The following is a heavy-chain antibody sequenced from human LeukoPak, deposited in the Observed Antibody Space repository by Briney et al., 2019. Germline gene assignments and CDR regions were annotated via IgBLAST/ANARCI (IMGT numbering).Heavy chain of an antibody. CDR1: GFTFSSYA. V-gene: IGHV3-23*01. D-gene: IGHD2-15*01. CDR2: ISGSGGST. J-gene: IGHJ4*02. Sequence: GGSLRLSCAASGFTFSSYAMSWVRQAPGKGLEWVSAISGSGGSTYYADSVKGRFTISRDNSKNTLYLQMNSLRAEDTAVYYCAKDRGDIVVVVAATPFDYWGQGTLVTVSS. CDR3: AKDRGDIVVVVAATPFDY.